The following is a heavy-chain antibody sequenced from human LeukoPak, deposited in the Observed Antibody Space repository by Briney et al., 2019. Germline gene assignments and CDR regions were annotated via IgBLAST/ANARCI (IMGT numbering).Heavy chain of an antibody. J-gene: IGHJ3*02. CDR3: ARGLYFDWSGAFDI. Sequence: SETLSLTCTVSGGSISSGSYYWSWIRQPAGKGLEWIGRIYTSGSTNYNPSLKSRVTISVDTSKNQFSLKLSSVTAADTAVYYCARGLYFDWSGAFDIWGQGTMVTVSS. V-gene: IGHV4-61*02. D-gene: IGHD3-9*01. CDR1: GGSISSGSYY. CDR2: IYTSGST.